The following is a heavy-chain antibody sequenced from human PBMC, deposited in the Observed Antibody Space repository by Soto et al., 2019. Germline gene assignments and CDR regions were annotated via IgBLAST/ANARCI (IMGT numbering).Heavy chain of an antibody. D-gene: IGHD3-10*01. CDR3: ARVMVRGVSDYYYYYMDV. Sequence: ASVKVSCKASGYTFTSYDTNWVRQATGQGLEWMGWMNPNSGNTGYAQKFQGRVTMTRNTSISTAYMELSSLRSEDTAVYYCARVMVRGVSDYYYYYMDVWGKGTTVTVSS. CDR1: GYTFTSYD. CDR2: MNPNSGNT. V-gene: IGHV1-8*01. J-gene: IGHJ6*03.